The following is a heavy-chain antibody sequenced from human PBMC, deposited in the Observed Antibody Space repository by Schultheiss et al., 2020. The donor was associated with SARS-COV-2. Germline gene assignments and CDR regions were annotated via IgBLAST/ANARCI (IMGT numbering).Heavy chain of an antibody. Sequence: SVKVSCKASGGTFSSYAISWVRQAPGQGLEWMGGIIPIFGTANYAQKFQGRVTMTTDTSTSTAYMELRSLRSDDTAVYYCARVRPGGLVPVYWGQGTLVTVSS. CDR1: GGTFSSYA. D-gene: IGHD6-6*01. V-gene: IGHV1-69*05. CDR2: IIPIFGTA. J-gene: IGHJ4*02. CDR3: ARVRPGGLVPVY.